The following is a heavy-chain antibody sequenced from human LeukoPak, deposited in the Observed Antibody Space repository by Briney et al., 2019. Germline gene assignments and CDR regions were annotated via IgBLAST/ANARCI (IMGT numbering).Heavy chain of an antibody. D-gene: IGHD3-22*01. CDR2: ISAYNGNT. Sequence: GASVNVSCKASGYTFTSYGNSWVRQPHGQGLEWKGWISAYNGNTNYAQKLQGRVTMTTDTSTSTAYMELRSLRSDDTAVYYCATYDSSGYYGRFDYWGQGALVTVSS. CDR3: ATYDSSGYYGRFDY. J-gene: IGHJ4*02. CDR1: GYTFTSYG. V-gene: IGHV1-18*01.